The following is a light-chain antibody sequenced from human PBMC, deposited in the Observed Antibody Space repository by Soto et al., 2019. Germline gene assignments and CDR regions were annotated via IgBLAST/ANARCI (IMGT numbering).Light chain of an antibody. CDR2: EVS. J-gene: IGLJ2*01. Sequence: QSVLTQPPSASGSPGQSVTISCTGTSSDVGGYNYVSWYQQHPGKAPKLMIYEVSKRPSGVPDRFSGSKSGNTASLTVSGLQDEDEADYYCSSYAGSNNADVVFGGGTKLTVL. CDR3: SSYAGSNNADVV. V-gene: IGLV2-8*01. CDR1: SSDVGGYNY.